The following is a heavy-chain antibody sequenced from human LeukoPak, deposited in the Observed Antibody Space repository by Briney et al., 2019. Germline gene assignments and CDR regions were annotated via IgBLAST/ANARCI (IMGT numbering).Heavy chain of an antibody. V-gene: IGHV1-18*01. CDR1: GYTFTSYG. Sequence: GASVKVSCKASGYTFTSYGISWVRQAPGQGLEWMGWISAYNGNTNYAQKLQGRVTMTTDTSTSTAYMELRSLRSDDTAVYYCARGLDYDFWSGYSSLRYYYCMDVWGKGTTVTVSS. CDR3: ARGLDYDFWSGYSSLRYYYCMDV. J-gene: IGHJ6*03. CDR2: ISAYNGNT. D-gene: IGHD3-3*01.